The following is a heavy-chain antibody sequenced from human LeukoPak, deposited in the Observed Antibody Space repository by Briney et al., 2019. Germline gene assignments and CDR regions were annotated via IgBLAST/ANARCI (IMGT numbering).Heavy chain of an antibody. Sequence: GGSLRLSCAASGFTFSNYWMDWVRQAPGKGLEWVASIKQDGSEIYYVDSVKGRFTISRDNAKNSLYLQMNSLRAEDTAVYYCSRSLDYWGQGTLVTVSS. CDR3: SRSLDY. J-gene: IGHJ4*02. CDR1: GFTFSNYW. CDR2: IKQDGSEI. V-gene: IGHV3-7*01.